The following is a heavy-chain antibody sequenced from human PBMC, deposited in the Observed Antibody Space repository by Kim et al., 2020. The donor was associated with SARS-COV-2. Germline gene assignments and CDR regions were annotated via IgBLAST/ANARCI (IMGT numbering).Heavy chain of an antibody. D-gene: IGHD3-10*01. CDR3: AREGALHGSGGPRPPRLYFDY. CDR1: GGSISSSNW. CDR2: IYHSGST. V-gene: IGHV4-4*02. J-gene: IGHJ4*02. Sequence: SETRSLTCAVSGGSISSSNWWSWVRQPPGKGLEWIGEIYHSGSTNYNPSLKSRVTISVDKSKNQFSLKLSSVTAADTAVYYCAREGALHGSGGPRPPRLYFDYWGQGTLVTVSS.